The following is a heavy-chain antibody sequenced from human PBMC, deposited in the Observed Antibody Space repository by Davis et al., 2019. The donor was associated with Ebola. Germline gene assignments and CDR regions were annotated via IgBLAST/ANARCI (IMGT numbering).Heavy chain of an antibody. D-gene: IGHD2-15*01. Sequence: GGSLRLSCAASGFTFSSYGMFWVRQAPGKGLEWVAVIWYDGSNKYYADSVKGRFTISRDNSKNTLYLQMNSLRAEDTAVYYCAAADIVVVVDGTSYPHAFDTWGQGTVVTVSS. CDR3: AAADIVVVVDGTSYPHAFDT. J-gene: IGHJ3*02. CDR2: IWYDGSNK. CDR1: GFTFSSYG. V-gene: IGHV3-33*08.